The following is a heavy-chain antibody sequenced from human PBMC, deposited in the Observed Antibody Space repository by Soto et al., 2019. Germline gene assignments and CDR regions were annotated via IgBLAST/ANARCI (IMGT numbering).Heavy chain of an antibody. CDR2: IIPIFGTA. J-gene: IGHJ6*02. V-gene: IGHV1-69*13. CDR3: ASPPVAATYYYGMDV. CDR1: GYTFTNYG. Sequence: SVKVSCKASGYTFTNYGVSWVRQAPGQGLEWMGGIIPIFGTANYAQKFQGRVTITADESTSTAYMELSSLRSEDTAVYYCASPPVAATYYYGMDVWGQGTTVTVSS. D-gene: IGHD1-26*01.